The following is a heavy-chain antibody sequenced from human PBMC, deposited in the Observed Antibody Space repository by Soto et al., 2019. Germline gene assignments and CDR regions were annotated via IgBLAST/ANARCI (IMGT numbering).Heavy chain of an antibody. J-gene: IGHJ3*02. D-gene: IGHD1-26*01. CDR3: ASLSIVGAADAFDI. Sequence: QVQLVQSGAEVKKPGASVKVSCKASGYTFTSYAMHWVRQAPGQRLEWMGWINAGNGNTKYSQKFQGRVTITRDTXGSTAYMELSSLRSEDTAVYYCASLSIVGAADAFDIWGQGTMVTVSS. CDR1: GYTFTSYA. V-gene: IGHV1-3*01. CDR2: INAGNGNT.